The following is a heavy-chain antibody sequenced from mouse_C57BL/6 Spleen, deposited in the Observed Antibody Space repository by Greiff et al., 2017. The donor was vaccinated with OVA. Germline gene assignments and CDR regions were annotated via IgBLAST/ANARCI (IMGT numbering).Heavy chain of an antibody. J-gene: IGHJ2*01. CDR3: AKADGPNFDY. Sequence: QVQLQQSGPELVKPGASVKISCKASGYAFSSSWMNWVKQRPGKGLEWIGRIYPGDGDTNYNGKFKGKATLTADKSSSTAYMQLSSLTSEDSAVYFCAKADGPNFDYWGQGTTLTVSS. CDR1: GYAFSSSW. CDR2: IYPGDGDT. D-gene: IGHD2-3*01. V-gene: IGHV1-82*01.